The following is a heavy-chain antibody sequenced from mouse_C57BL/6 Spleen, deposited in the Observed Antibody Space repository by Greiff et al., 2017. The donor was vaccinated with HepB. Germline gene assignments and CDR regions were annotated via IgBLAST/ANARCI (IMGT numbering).Heavy chain of an antibody. CDR1: GYAFTNYL. Sequence: QVHVKQSGAELVRPGTSVKVSCKASGYAFTNYLIEWVKQRPGQGLEWIGVINPGSGGTNYNEKFKGKATLTADKSSSTAYMQLSSLTSEDSAVYFCAREGDYGSSYYAMDYWGQGTSVTVSS. J-gene: IGHJ4*01. V-gene: IGHV1-54*01. CDR3: AREGDYGSSYYAMDY. D-gene: IGHD1-1*01. CDR2: INPGSGGT.